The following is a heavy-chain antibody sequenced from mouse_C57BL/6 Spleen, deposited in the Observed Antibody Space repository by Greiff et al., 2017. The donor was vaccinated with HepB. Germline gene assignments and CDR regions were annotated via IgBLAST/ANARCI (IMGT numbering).Heavy chain of an antibody. CDR2: IYIGNGYT. Sequence: EVQLQQSGAELVRPGSSVKLSCKTSGYTFTSYGINWVKQRPGQGLEWIGYIYIGNGYTEYTEKFKGKATLTSDTSSNTAYMQLSSLTSEDSAIYFCSRGGDDAVFAYWGQGTLVTVSA. J-gene: IGHJ3*01. CDR1: GYTFTSYG. CDR3: SRGGDDAVFAY. V-gene: IGHV1-58*01. D-gene: IGHD3-3*01.